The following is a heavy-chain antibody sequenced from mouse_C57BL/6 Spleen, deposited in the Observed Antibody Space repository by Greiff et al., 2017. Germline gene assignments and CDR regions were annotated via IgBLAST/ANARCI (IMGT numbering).Heavy chain of an antibody. J-gene: IGHJ4*01. V-gene: IGHV1-18*01. CDR2: INPNNGGT. D-gene: IGHD2-5*01. Sequence: LVEPGASVKIPCKASGYTFTDYNMDWVKQSHGKSLEWIGDINPNNGGTIYNQKFKGKATLTVDKSSSTAYMELRSLTSEDTAVYYCARPAYYSNYGAMDYWGQGTSVTVSS. CDR1: GYTFTDYN. CDR3: ARPAYYSNYGAMDY.